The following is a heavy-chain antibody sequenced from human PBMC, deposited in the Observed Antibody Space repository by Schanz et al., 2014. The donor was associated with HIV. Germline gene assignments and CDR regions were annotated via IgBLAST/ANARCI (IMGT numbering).Heavy chain of an antibody. CDR3: AKDLNILLWFGEYGMDV. Sequence: EVQLVESGGGLVQPGRSLRLSCAASGFTFGDYAMHWVRQAPGKGLEWVSGISWNSGSIDYADSVKGRFTISRDNAKNSLYLQMNSLRAEDTALYYCAKDLNILLWFGEYGMDVWGQGTTVTVSS. CDR2: ISWNSGSI. J-gene: IGHJ6*02. D-gene: IGHD3-10*01. V-gene: IGHV3-9*01. CDR1: GFTFGDYA.